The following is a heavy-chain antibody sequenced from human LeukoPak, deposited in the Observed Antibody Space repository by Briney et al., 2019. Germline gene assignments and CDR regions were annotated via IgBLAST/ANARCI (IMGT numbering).Heavy chain of an antibody. CDR3: AKDLIAGSSGYYFDY. CDR2: ISWNSGSI. J-gene: IGHJ4*02. V-gene: IGHV3-9*01. D-gene: IGHD3-22*01. CDR1: GFTFDDYA. Sequence: SGGSLRLSCAASGFTFDDYAMHWVRQAPGKGLEWVSGISWNSGSIGYADSVKGRFTISRDNAKNSLYLQMNSLRAEDTALYYCAKDLIAGSSGYYFDYWGQGTLVTVSS.